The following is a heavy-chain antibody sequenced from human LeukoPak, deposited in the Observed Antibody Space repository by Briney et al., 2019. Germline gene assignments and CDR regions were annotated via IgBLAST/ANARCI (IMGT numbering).Heavy chain of an antibody. CDR1: GFTISSYG. D-gene: IGHD6-13*01. CDR2: INGDGTSA. CDR3: ARAFAYSSPPY. J-gene: IGHJ4*02. V-gene: IGHV3-74*01. Sequence: GGSLRLSCAASGFTISSYGMHWVRQAPGKGLVWVSRINGDGTSATYADSVKGRFTISRDNVKNTLYLQMNSLRAEDTAVYYCARAFAYSSPPYWGQGTLVTVSS.